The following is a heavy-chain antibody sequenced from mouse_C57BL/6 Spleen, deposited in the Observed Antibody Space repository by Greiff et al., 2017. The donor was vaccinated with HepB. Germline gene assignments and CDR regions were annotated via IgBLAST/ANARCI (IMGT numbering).Heavy chain of an antibody. CDR1: GYTFTSYG. CDR2: IYPRSGNT. Sequence: VQLQESGAELARPGASVKLSCKASGYTFTSYGISWVKQRTGQGLEWIGEIYPRSGNTYYNEKFKGKATLTADKSSSTAYMELRSLTSEDSAVYFCANSFITTVVAKYYFDYWGQGTTLTVSS. D-gene: IGHD1-1*01. CDR3: ANSFITTVVAKYYFDY. J-gene: IGHJ2*01. V-gene: IGHV1-81*01.